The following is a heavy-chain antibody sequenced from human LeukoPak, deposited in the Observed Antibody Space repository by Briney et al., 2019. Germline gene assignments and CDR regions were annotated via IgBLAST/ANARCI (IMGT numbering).Heavy chain of an antibody. CDR1: GFTVSSNY. V-gene: IGHV3-66*01. Sequence: GGSLRLSCAASGFTVSSNYMSWVRQAPGKGLEWVSVIYSGGSTYYADSVKGRLTISRDNSKNTLYLQMNSLRAEDTAVYYCARERRELLNSPDAFDIWGQGTMVTVSS. CDR3: ARERRELLNSPDAFDI. D-gene: IGHD1-26*01. CDR2: IYSGGST. J-gene: IGHJ3*02.